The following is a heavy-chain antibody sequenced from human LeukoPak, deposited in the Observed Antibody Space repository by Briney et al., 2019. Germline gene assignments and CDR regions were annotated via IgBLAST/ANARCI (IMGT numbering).Heavy chain of an antibody. CDR2: ISSSSSYI. V-gene: IGHV3-21*01. Sequence: PGGSLRLSCAASGFTLEDYGMNWVRQAPGKGLEWVSSISSSSSYIYYADSVKGRFTISRDNAKNSLYLQMNSLRAEDTAVYYCARDTSSWYTFDYWGQGTLVTVSS. D-gene: IGHD6-13*01. CDR1: GFTLEDYG. J-gene: IGHJ4*02. CDR3: ARDTSSWYTFDY.